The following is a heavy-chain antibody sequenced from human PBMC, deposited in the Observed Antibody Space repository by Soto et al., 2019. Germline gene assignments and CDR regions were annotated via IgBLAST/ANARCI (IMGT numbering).Heavy chain of an antibody. J-gene: IGHJ4*02. CDR2: IVVGSGNT. CDR1: GFTFTSSA. CDR3: ARDAPGDYFDY. V-gene: IGHV1-58*02. Sequence: SVKVSCKASGFTFTSSAMQWVRQARGQRLEWIGWIVVGSGNTNYAQKFQGRVTMTRDTSTSTVYMELSSLRSEDTAVYYCARDAPGDYFDYWGQGTLVTVS.